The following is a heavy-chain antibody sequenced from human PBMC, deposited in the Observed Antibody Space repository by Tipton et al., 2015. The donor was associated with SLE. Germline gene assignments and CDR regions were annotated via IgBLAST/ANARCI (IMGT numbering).Heavy chain of an antibody. CDR3: ARDAAWSDALDI. V-gene: IGHV3-30*03. CDR2: ISYDGSNK. J-gene: IGHJ3*02. CDR1: GFTFSSYS. Sequence: SLRLSCAASGFTFSSYSMNWVRQALGKGLEWVAVISYDGSNKYYADSVKGRFTISRDNSKNTLYLQMNSLRAEDTAVYYCARDAAWSDALDIWGQGTMVTVSS. D-gene: IGHD1-1*01.